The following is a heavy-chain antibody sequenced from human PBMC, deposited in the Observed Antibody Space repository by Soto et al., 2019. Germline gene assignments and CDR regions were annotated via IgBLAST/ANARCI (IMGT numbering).Heavy chain of an antibody. V-gene: IGHV4-34*01. CDR3: ATRITVFGLLIPPFDP. CDR1: GGSVNGYY. CDR2: INHTGGT. J-gene: IGHJ5*02. D-gene: IGHD3-3*01. Sequence: SETLSLTCAVYGGSVNGYYWNWIRQHPGKGLEWIGEINHTGGTHYNPSLKSRVTMSVDTSKNQFSLRLSSVTAADTAIYYCATRITVFGLLIPPFDPGGQVTQVTVSS.